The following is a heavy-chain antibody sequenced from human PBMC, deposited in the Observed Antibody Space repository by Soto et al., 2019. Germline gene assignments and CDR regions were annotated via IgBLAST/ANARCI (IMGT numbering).Heavy chain of an antibody. D-gene: IGHD6-19*01. J-gene: IGHJ5*02. Sequence: SLRLSCLASGFKFSDYSMNWVRRAPGKGLEWVSSLSSGSSYVHYADSVKGRFTTSRDNARNSFFLQMNSLTAEDTAVYYCARGGGYAIGWHAVAFAPWGQGTRVTVSS. CDR2: LSSGSSYV. V-gene: IGHV3-21*01. CDR1: GFKFSDYS. CDR3: ARGGGYAIGWHAVAFAP.